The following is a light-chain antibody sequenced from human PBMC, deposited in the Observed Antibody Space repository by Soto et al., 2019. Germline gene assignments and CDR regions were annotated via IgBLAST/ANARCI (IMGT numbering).Light chain of an antibody. V-gene: IGKV1-5*03. Sequence: DIPMTQSPSTLSASVGDRVTITCRASQSISSWLAWYQQKPGKAPKLLIYKASSLESVVPSRFSGSGSGTECTLTSSSLQPDDVATYYCQQYNSYHTFGQGTKLEIK. CDR3: QQYNSYHT. CDR2: KAS. CDR1: QSISSW. J-gene: IGKJ2*01.